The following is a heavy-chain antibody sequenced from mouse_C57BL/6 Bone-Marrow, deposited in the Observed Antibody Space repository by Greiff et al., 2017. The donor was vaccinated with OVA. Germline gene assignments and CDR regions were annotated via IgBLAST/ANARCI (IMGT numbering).Heavy chain of an antibody. D-gene: IGHD1-1*01. CDR3: ASRGAYYYGSRGAWFAY. Sequence: VQLRQSGAELVKPGASVKLSCKASGYTFTSYWMHWVKQRPGQGLEWIGMIHPNSGSTNYNEKFKSKATLTVDKSSSTAYMQLSSLTSEDSAVYYCASRGAYYYGSRGAWFAYWGQGTLVTVSA. J-gene: IGHJ3*01. V-gene: IGHV1-64*01. CDR2: IHPNSGST. CDR1: GYTFTSYW.